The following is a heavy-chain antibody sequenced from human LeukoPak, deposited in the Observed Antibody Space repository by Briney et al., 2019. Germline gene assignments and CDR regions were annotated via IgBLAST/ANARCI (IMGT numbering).Heavy chain of an antibody. CDR1: GFTFSAYA. V-gene: IGHV3-30-3*01. Sequence: QPGRSLRLSCAASGFTFSAYAIHWVRQAPGKGLEWVAVISYDGSNKYYADSVKGRFTISRDNSKNTLYLQMNSLRAEDTAVYYCASLVVAGTYDAFDIWGQGTMVTVSS. D-gene: IGHD2-15*01. CDR3: ASLVVAGTYDAFDI. J-gene: IGHJ3*02. CDR2: ISYDGSNK.